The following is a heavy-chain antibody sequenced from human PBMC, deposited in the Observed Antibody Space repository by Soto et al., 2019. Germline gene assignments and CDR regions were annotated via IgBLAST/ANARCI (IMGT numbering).Heavy chain of an antibody. D-gene: IGHD3-3*01. CDR3: ARGSLTDYHFWSGYYTTFYYYYAMDV. J-gene: IGHJ6*02. CDR1: GFTFSSYW. CDR2: INSDGSST. V-gene: IGHV3-74*01. Sequence: EVQLVESGGGLVQPGGSLRLSCAASGFTFSSYWMHWDRQAPGKGLVWVSRINSDGSSTSYADSVKGRFTISRDNAKNTLYLQMNSLRAEDTAVYYCARGSLTDYHFWSGYYTTFYYYYAMDVWGQGTTVTVSS.